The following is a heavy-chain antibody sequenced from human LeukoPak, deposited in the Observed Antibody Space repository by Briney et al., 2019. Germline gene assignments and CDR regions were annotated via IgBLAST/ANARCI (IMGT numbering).Heavy chain of an antibody. CDR3: APSGTYRSTDYYFDY. D-gene: IGHD1-26*01. CDR2: INPNSGGT. V-gene: IGHV1-2*02. Sequence: ASVKVSCMASGYXFTGYYIHWVRQAPGRGLEWMGWINPNSGGTNYAQKFQGRVTMTRDASISTAYMELSRLRSDDTAVYYCAPSGTYRSTDYYFDYWGQGTLVTVSS. CDR1: GYXFTGYY. J-gene: IGHJ4*02.